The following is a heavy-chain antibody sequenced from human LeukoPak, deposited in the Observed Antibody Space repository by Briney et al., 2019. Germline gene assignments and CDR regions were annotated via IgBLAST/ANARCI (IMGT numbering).Heavy chain of an antibody. CDR1: GGTFSSYA. Sequence: GASVKVSCKASGGTFSSYAISWVRQAPGQGLEWMGRIIPILGIANYAQKFQGRVTITADKSTSTAYMELSSLRSEDTAVYYCARVLDYRQEYDYWGQGTLVTVSS. D-gene: IGHD4-4*01. J-gene: IGHJ4*02. CDR2: IIPILGIA. V-gene: IGHV1-69*04. CDR3: ARVLDYRQEYDY.